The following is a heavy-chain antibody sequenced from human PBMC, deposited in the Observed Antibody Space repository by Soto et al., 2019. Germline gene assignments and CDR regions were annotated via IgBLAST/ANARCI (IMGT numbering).Heavy chain of an antibody. J-gene: IGHJ5*02. CDR3: ASTSIAAAGKDYDWFDL. CDR1: GYGFTSYW. V-gene: IGHV5-51*01. CDR2: IYPGDSDT. Sequence: LGESLKISYKGSGYGFTSYWIGWVRQMPGKGLEWMGIIYPGDSDTRYSPSFQGQVTISADKSISTAYLQWSSLKASDTAMYYCASTSIAAAGKDYDWFDLWVQGTLVTVSS. D-gene: IGHD6-13*01.